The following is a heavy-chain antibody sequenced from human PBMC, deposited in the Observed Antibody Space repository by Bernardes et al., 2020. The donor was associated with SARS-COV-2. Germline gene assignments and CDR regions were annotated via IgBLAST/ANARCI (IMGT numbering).Heavy chain of an antibody. D-gene: IGHD3-3*01. CDR2: ISSSSGYI. CDR3: VKFLAGSSPHRTGAVTYFDY. J-gene: IGHJ4*02. Sequence: GGSLRLSCAASGFTFSTSSMNWVRQVPGKGLEWVSSISSSSGYIDYADSVKGRFTISRDNAKNTLSLLLSGLRAEDTAVYYCVKFLAGSSPHRTGAVTYFDYWGQGTLVTVSS. V-gene: IGHV3-21*04. CDR1: GFTFSTSS.